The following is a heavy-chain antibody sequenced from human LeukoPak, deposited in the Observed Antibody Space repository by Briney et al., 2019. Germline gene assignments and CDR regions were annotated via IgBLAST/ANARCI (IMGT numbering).Heavy chain of an antibody. Sequence: ASVKVSCKASGYTFTSYGISWVRQAPGQGLEWMGWISAYNGNTNYAQKLQGRVTMTTDTSTSTAYMELRSLRSDDTAVYYCARDSVVVVPAAKKGAFDIRGQGTMVTVSS. CDR2: ISAYNGNT. CDR1: GYTFTSYG. V-gene: IGHV1-18*01. D-gene: IGHD2-2*01. J-gene: IGHJ3*02. CDR3: ARDSVVVVPAAKKGAFDI.